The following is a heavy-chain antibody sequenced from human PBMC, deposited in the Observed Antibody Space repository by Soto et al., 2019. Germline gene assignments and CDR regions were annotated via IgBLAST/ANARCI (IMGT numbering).Heavy chain of an antibody. CDR1: GFTFNNYA. CDR3: AKERWEGDGMDV. CDR2: ISSSGGST. J-gene: IGHJ6*02. V-gene: IGHV3-23*01. Sequence: EVQLLESGGGLVQPGGSLRLSCAASGFTFNNYAMSWVRQAPGKGLEWVSTISSSGGSTYYADSVKGRFTISRDNSKNTLYLQMNSLRAEDTAVYYCAKERWEGDGMDVWGQGTSVNVSS. D-gene: IGHD1-26*01.